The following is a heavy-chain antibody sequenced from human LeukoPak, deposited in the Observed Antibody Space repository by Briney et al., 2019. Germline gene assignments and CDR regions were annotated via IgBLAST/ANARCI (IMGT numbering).Heavy chain of an antibody. CDR3: ARGPEYNWNYYYYYYYMDV. V-gene: IGHV3-48*03. CDR1: GFTFSSYE. Sequence: GGSLRPSCAASGFTFSSYEMNWVRQAPGKGLEWVSYISSSGSTIYYADSVKGRLTISRDNAKNSLYLQMNSLRAEDTAVYYCARGPEYNWNYYYYYYYMDVWGKGTTVTVSS. CDR2: ISSSGSTI. J-gene: IGHJ6*03. D-gene: IGHD1-7*01.